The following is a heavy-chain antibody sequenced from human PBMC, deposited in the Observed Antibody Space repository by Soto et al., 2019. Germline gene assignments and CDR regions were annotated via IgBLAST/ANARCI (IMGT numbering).Heavy chain of an antibody. V-gene: IGHV4-34*01. CDR2: INHSGST. Sequence: PAETLSLTCAVYGGPLSGYYWSWLRQPPGKGLEWIGEINHSGSTNYNPSLKSRVTISVDTSKNQFSLKLSSVTAADTAVYYCARADDYSNSFDPWGQGTLVTVSS. CDR1: GGPLSGYY. J-gene: IGHJ5*02. D-gene: IGHD4-4*01. CDR3: ARADDYSNSFDP.